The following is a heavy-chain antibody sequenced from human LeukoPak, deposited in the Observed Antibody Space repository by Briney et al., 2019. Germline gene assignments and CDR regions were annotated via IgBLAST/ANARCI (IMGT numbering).Heavy chain of an antibody. CDR3: ARRVRGPFDY. Sequence: SETLSFTCTVSGGSVSSGSYYGSWIRQPPGKGLEWIGYIYYSGSTNYNPSLKSRVTISVDTSKNQFSLKLSSVTAADTAVYYCARRVRGPFDYWGQGTLVTVSS. D-gene: IGHD2-21*01. J-gene: IGHJ4*02. CDR2: IYYSGST. CDR1: GGSVSSGSYY. V-gene: IGHV4-61*01.